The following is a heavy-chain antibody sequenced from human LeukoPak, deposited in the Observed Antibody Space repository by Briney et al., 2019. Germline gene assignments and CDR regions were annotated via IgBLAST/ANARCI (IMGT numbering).Heavy chain of an antibody. V-gene: IGHV5-51*01. J-gene: IGHJ3*02. CDR1: GYSFTSYW. CDR3: ARQGSSGSYGGGAFDI. Sequence: KDGESLKISCKGSGYSFTSYWIGWVRQMPGKGLEWMGIIYPGDSDTRYSPSFQGQVTISADKSISTAYLQWSSLKASDTAMYYCARQGSSGSYGGGAFDIWGQGTMVTVSS. D-gene: IGHD1-26*01. CDR2: IYPGDSDT.